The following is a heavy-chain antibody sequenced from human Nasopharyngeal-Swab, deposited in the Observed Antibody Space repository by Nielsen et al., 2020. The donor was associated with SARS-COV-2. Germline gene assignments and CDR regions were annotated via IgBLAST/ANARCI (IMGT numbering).Heavy chain of an antibody. CDR3: APFWSDYYDYYYGMDV. D-gene: IGHD3-3*01. V-gene: IGHV3-11*01. CDR2: ISSSGSTI. CDR1: GFTFSDYY. J-gene: IGHJ6*02. Sequence: GESLKISCAASGFTFSDYYMSWIRQAPGKGLEWVSYISSSGSTIYYADSVKGRFTISRDNAKNSLYLQMNSLRAEDTAVYYCAPFWSDYYDYYYGMDVWGQGTTVTVSS.